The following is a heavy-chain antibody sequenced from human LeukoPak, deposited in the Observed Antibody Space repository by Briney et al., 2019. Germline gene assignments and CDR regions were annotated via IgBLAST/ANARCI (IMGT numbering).Heavy chain of an antibody. Sequence: PGGSLGLSCAASGFTVSGTDVSWVRQAPGKGLKGSPIIYSGGGTKYADSVKGRFSISRDNSKNTLYLQMTSLRADDTAVYYCARESSGYFDSRLDCWGQGTLVTVSS. V-gene: IGHV3-53*01. D-gene: IGHD3-9*01. CDR1: GFTVSGTD. J-gene: IGHJ4*02. CDR3: ARESSGYFDSRLDC. CDR2: IYSGGGT.